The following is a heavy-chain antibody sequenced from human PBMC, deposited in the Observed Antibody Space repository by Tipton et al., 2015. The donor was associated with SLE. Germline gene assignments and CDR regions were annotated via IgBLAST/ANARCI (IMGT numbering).Heavy chain of an antibody. CDR1: GGSISSYY. CDR3: AAEGIAAAGNAFDI. J-gene: IGHJ3*02. Sequence: TLSLTCTVSGGSISSYYWSWIRQPPGKGLEWIGYIYYSGSTNYNPSPKSRVTISVDTSKNQFSLKLSSVTAADTAVYYCAAEGIAAAGNAFDIWGQGTMVTVSS. CDR2: IYYSGST. V-gene: IGHV4-59*07. D-gene: IGHD6-13*01.